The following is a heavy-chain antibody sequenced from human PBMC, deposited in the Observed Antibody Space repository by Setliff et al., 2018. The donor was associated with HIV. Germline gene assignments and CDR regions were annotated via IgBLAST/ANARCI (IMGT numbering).Heavy chain of an antibody. CDR1: GFMFGVDW. D-gene: IGHD2-21*01. Sequence: LSLTCAASGFMFGVDWMSWVRQTPGKGLEWVASVTPDGGDKYYANSMRGRFTISRDNGKNAVYLQMNSLTAEDTALYYCVRDLARVIAHWGQGTLVTVSS. V-gene: IGHV3-7*01. J-gene: IGHJ4*02. CDR3: VRDLARVIAH. CDR2: VTPDGGDK.